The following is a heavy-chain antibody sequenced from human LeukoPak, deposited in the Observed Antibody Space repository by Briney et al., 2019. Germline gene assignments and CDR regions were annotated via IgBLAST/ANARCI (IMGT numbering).Heavy chain of an antibody. J-gene: IGHJ3*02. CDR2: ISSSGNTI. CDR3: ARLTARWAFDI. D-gene: IGHD1-20*01. Sequence: GGSLRLSCAASGFTFSSYEMNWVRQAPGKGLEWVSYISSSGNTIYYADSVKGRFTISRDKAKNSLYLQMNNLRAEDTAVYYCARLTARWAFDIWGQGTMVTVSS. V-gene: IGHV3-48*03. CDR1: GFTFSSYE.